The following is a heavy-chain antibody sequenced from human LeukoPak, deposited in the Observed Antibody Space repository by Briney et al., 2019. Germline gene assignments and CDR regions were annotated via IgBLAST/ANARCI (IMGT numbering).Heavy chain of an antibody. V-gene: IGHV3-64*01. CDR2: ISSNRGST. CDR1: GFTFSSYA. CDR3: ARDSLTLSLNGMDV. J-gene: IGHJ6*02. D-gene: IGHD1-14*01. Sequence: GGSLRLSCAASGFTFSSYAMHWVRQAPGKGLEYVSAISSNRGSTYYANSVKGRFTISRDNSKNTLYLQMGSLRAEDMAVYYCARDSLTLSLNGMDVWGQGTTVTVSS.